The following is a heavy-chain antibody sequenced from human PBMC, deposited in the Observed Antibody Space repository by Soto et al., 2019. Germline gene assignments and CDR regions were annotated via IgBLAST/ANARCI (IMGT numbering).Heavy chain of an antibody. J-gene: IGHJ6*02. Sequence: KGYADSVKGRFTISRDNAKNSLYLQMNSLRHEDTALYYCAKGGMDVWGQGTTVTVSS. CDR2: K. V-gene: IGHV3-9*01. CDR3: AKGGMDV.